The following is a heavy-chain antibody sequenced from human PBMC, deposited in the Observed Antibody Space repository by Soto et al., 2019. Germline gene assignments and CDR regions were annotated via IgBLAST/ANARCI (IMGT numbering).Heavy chain of an antibody. D-gene: IGHD6-13*01. CDR3: AKDQGSSWYEIDY. CDR2: SSGSGGST. Sequence: EVQLLESGGGLVQPGGSLRLSCAASGFTFSNYAVTWVRQAPGKGLEGVSTSSGSGGSTYYADSVKGRFTISRDNPKNTMYLQMNSMRAEDTAVYYCAKDQGSSWYEIDYWGQGTLVTVSS. CDR1: GFTFSNYA. V-gene: IGHV3-23*01. J-gene: IGHJ4*02.